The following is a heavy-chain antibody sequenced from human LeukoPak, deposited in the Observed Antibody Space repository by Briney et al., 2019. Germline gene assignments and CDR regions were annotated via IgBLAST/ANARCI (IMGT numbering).Heavy chain of an antibody. CDR1: GGSISSYY. CDR3: ARSPIGSRFRFDP. V-gene: IGHV4-59*01. J-gene: IGHJ5*02. D-gene: IGHD6-13*01. CDR2: IYYSGST. Sequence: SEILSLTCTVSGGSISSYYWSWIRQPPGKGLEWIGYIYYSGSTNYNPSLKSRVTISVDTSKNQFSLKLSSVTAADTAVYYCARSPIGSRFRFDPWGQGTLVTVSS.